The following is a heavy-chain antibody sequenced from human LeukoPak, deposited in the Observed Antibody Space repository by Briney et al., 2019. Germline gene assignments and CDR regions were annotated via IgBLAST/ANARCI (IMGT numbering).Heavy chain of an antibody. CDR1: GGTFSSYA. J-gene: IGHJ6*02. Sequence: SVKVSCKAYGGTFSSYAISWVRQAPGQGLEWMGRIIPILGIANYAQKFQGRVTITADKSTSTAYMELSGLRSEDTAVYYCAREVVPAAINYYYYGMDVWGQGTTVTVSS. CDR2: IIPILGIA. V-gene: IGHV1-69*04. CDR3: AREVVPAAINYYYYGMDV. D-gene: IGHD2-2*01.